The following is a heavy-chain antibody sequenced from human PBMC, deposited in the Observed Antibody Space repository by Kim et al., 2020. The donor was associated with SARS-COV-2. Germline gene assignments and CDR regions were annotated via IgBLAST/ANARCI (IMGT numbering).Heavy chain of an antibody. Sequence: NSAATVRARFTISRDNSKNTLYRQMNSLRAGDTAIYYCAKVFLGGSYFDSWGQGTLVTVSS. CDR3: AKVFLGGSYFDS. V-gene: IGHV3-23*01. D-gene: IGHD3-16*01. J-gene: IGHJ4*02.